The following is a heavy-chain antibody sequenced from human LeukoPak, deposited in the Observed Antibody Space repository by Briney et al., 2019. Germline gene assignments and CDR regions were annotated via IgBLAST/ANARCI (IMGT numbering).Heavy chain of an antibody. D-gene: IGHD6-19*01. CDR2: ISIDGSTT. Sequence: GGSLRLSCAASGFTSSTNWMHWVRQAPGKGLVWVSRISIDGSTTNYADSVKGRFTISRDNAKNTLYLQMNSLRAEDTAMYYRIAYSSGRNWGQGTLVTVSS. V-gene: IGHV3-74*01. CDR3: IAYSSGRN. J-gene: IGHJ4*02. CDR1: GFTSSTNW.